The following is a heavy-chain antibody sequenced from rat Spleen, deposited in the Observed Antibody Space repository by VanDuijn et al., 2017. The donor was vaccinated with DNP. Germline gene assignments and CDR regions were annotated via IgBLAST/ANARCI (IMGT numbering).Heavy chain of an antibody. CDR3: ARRPVATYYFDY. J-gene: IGHJ2*01. D-gene: IGHD1-8*01. Sequence: EVQLVESGGGLVQPGRSLKLSCAASGFTLGDYNMAWVRQVPGKGLEWVASITSSGGSTYYPDSVKGRFTISRDNAKNTLYLQMNSLRSEDTATYYCARRPVATYYFDYWGQGVMVTVSS. CDR2: ITSSGGST. CDR1: GFTLGDYN. V-gene: IGHV5S23*01.